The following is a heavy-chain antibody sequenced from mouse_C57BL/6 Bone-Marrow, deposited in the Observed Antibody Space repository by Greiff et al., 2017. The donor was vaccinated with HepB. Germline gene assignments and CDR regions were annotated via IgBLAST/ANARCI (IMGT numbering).Heavy chain of an antibody. V-gene: IGHV5-17*01. CDR1: GFTFSDYG. J-gene: IGHJ1*03. CDR3: ATTVGGWYFDV. D-gene: IGHD1-1*01. CDR2: ISSGSSTI. Sequence: EVQLVESGGGLVKPGGSLKLSCAASGFTFSDYGMHWVRQAPEKGLEWVAYISSGSSTIYYADTVKGRFTISRDNAKNTLLLQMTSLRSEDTALYYCATTVGGWYFDVWGTGTTVTVSS.